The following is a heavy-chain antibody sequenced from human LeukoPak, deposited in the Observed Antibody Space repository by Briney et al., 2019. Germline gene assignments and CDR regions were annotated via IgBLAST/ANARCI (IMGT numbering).Heavy chain of an antibody. CDR3: ARHRGLDGFDI. V-gene: IGHV4-39*01. CDR2: MYYSGSI. J-gene: IGHJ3*02. CDR1: GASISRSSYY. Sequence: SETLSLTCTVSGASISRSSYYWGWIRQAPGKGLEWIGSMYYSGSIHYNPSLKSRLTIAVDTSKNQYSLKVTSMTAADTAVYYCARHRGLDGFDIWGQGTMVTVSS. D-gene: IGHD5-24*01.